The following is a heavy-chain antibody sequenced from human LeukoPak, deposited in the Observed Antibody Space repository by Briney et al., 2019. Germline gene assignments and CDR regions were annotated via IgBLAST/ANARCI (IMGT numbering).Heavy chain of an antibody. CDR3: TTEEATEGQFDY. V-gene: IGHV3-15*01. Sequence: TAGGSLRLSCAASGFTFSNAWMSWVRQAPGKGLEWVGRIKSKTDGGTTDYAAPVKGRFTISRDDSKNTLYLQMNSLKTEDTAVYYCTTEEATEGQFDYWGQGTLVTVSS. J-gene: IGHJ4*02. D-gene: IGHD1-14*01. CDR1: GFTFSNAW. CDR2: IKSKTDGGTT.